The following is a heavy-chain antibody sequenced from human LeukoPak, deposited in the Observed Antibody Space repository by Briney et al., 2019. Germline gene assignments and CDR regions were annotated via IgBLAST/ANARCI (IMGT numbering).Heavy chain of an antibody. CDR2: ISGSGNKT. Sequence: PGGSLRLSCAASGFTFSSYEMNWVRQAPGKGLHWVSTISGSGNKTYDADSVKGRFTISRDNSKNTLYLQMTGLRAEDTAVYYCAKLKRVGIAPFDDWGQGILVTVSS. CDR3: AKLKRVGIAPFDD. J-gene: IGHJ4*02. V-gene: IGHV3-23*01. CDR1: GFTFSSYE. D-gene: IGHD3-10*01.